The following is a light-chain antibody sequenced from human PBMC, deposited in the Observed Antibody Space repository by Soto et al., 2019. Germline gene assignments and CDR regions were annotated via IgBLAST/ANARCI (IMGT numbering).Light chain of an antibody. CDR2: KAS. Sequence: IQMTQSPSTLSGSVGDRVTITCRASQTISSWLAWYQQKPGKAPKLLIYKASTLKSGVPSRFSGSGSGTEFTLTISSLQPDDFATYYCQRYNSYSEAFGQGTKV. J-gene: IGKJ1*01. V-gene: IGKV1-5*03. CDR1: QTISSW. CDR3: QRYNSYSEA.